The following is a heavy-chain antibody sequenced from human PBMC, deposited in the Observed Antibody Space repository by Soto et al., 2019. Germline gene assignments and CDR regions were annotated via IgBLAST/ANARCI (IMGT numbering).Heavy chain of an antibody. CDR3: ARECWEFDYYYGMDV. V-gene: IGHV3-21*01. CDR1: GFTFSSYS. CDR2: ISSSSSYI. D-gene: IGHD3-10*01. Sequence: EVQLVESGGGLVKPGGSLRLSCAASGFTFSSYSMNWVRQAPGKGLEWVSSISSSSSYIYYADSVKGRFTISRDNAKNSLYLQMNSLRAEDTAVYYCARECWEFDYYYGMDVWGQGTTVTVSS. J-gene: IGHJ6*02.